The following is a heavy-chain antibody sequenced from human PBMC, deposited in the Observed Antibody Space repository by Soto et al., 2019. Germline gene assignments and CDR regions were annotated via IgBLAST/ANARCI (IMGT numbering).Heavy chain of an antibody. CDR3: ARENWDYGPSSATY. V-gene: IGHV3-7*01. Sequence: EVQLVESGGGLVQPGGSLRLSCAASGFTFSSYWMSWVRQAPGKGLEWVANIKQDGSEKYYVDSVKGRSTISRDNAKNSLYLQMNSLRAEDTAGYYCARENWDYGPSSATYWGQGTLVTVSS. D-gene: IGHD4-17*01. CDR2: IKQDGSEK. CDR1: GFTFSSYW. J-gene: IGHJ4*02.